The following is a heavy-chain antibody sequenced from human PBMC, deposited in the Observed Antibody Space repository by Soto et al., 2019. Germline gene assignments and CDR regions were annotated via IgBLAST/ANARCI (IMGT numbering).Heavy chain of an antibody. J-gene: IGHJ3*02. V-gene: IGHV2-5*02. CDR1: GFSLSTSGVG. CDR3: AHVPYYDFWSGYYRYAFDI. CDR2: IYWDDDK. D-gene: IGHD3-3*01. Sequence: QITLKESGPTLVKPTQTLTLTCTFSGFSLSTSGVGVGWIRQPPGKALEWLALIYWDDDKRYSPSLKSRLTITKDTPKNQVVLTMTNMDPVDTATYYCAHVPYYDFWSGYYRYAFDIWGQGTMVTVSS.